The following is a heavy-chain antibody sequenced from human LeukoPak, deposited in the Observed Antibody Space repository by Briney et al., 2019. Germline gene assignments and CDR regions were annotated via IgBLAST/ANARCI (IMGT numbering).Heavy chain of an antibody. CDR2: IYYSGST. J-gene: IGHJ2*01. D-gene: IGHD5-24*01. CDR1: GGSISSYY. V-gene: IGHV4-59*01. Sequence: SETLSLTCTVSGGSISSYYWSWIRQPPGKGLEWIGYIYYSGSTNYNPSLKSRVTISVDTSKNQFSLKLSSVTAADTAVYYCARAVGVIVEMATTVSHWYFDLWGRGTLVTVSS. CDR3: ARAVGVIVEMATTVSHWYFDL.